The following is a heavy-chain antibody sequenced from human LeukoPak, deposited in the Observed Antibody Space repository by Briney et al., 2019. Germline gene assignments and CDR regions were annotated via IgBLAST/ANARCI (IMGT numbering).Heavy chain of an antibody. V-gene: IGHV1-2*06. D-gene: IGHD5-18*01. CDR2: INPNSGGT. Sequence: ASVKVSCKASGYTFTGYYMHWVRQAPGQGLEWMGRINPNSGGTNYAQKFQGRVTMTRDTSISTAYMELSRLRSDDTAVYYCARDFRRRVGTAMVNLSFDYWGQGTLVTVSS. J-gene: IGHJ4*02. CDR3: ARDFRRRVGTAMVNLSFDY. CDR1: GYTFTGYY.